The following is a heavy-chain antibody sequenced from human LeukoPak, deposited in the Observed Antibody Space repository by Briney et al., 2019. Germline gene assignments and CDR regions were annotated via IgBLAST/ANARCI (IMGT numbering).Heavy chain of an antibody. Sequence: GGSLRLSCAASGFTFSSYGMHWVRQAPGKGLEWVAVISYDGSNKYYADSVKGRFTISRDNSKNTLYLQMNSLRAEDTAVYYCAKGGSRLWFGETVSYMDVWGKGTTVTVSS. CDR2: ISYDGSNK. D-gene: IGHD3-10*01. CDR1: GFTFSSYG. J-gene: IGHJ6*03. V-gene: IGHV3-30*18. CDR3: AKGGSRLWFGETVSYMDV.